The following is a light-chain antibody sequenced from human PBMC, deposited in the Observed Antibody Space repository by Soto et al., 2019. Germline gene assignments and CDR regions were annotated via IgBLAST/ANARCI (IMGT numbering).Light chain of an antibody. Sequence: QSVLTQPPSVSGTPGQRVTISCSGSSSDVGAYNYVSWYQHHPGKAPKLMIYEVTNRPSGVSNRFSGSKSGNTASLTISGLQAEDEADYYCNSYTTNSNRVFGTGTKLTVL. J-gene: IGLJ1*01. CDR2: EVT. CDR3: NSYTTNSNRV. V-gene: IGLV2-14*01. CDR1: SSDVGAYNY.